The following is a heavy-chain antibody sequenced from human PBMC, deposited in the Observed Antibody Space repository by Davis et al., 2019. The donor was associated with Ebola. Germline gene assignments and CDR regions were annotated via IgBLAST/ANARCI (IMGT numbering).Heavy chain of an antibody. D-gene: IGHD1-26*01. CDR1: GFVFSSYV. J-gene: IGHJ3*02. Sequence: GESLKISCAASGFVFSSYVMSWVRRAPGKGLEWVSDISGSGGHTYYADSVKGRFTISRDNSKNTLHLQMNSLRVEDTAIYYCAKDTSNIWFDIWGQGTMVTVSS. CDR2: ISGSGGHT. V-gene: IGHV3-23*01. CDR3: AKDTSNIWFDI.